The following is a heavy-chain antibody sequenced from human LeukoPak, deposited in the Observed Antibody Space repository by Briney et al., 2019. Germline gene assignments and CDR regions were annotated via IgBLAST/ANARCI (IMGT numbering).Heavy chain of an antibody. V-gene: IGHV3-23*01. Sequence: GGSLRLSCAASGFTFSSYAMSWVRQAPGKGLEWVSAISGSGVSTYYADSVKGRFTISRDNSKNTLYLQMSSLRAEDTAVYYCASQRSDCSSTSCFYYYYMDVWGKGTTVTVSS. CDR1: GFTFSSYA. D-gene: IGHD2-2*01. J-gene: IGHJ6*03. CDR3: ASQRSDCSSTSCFYYYYMDV. CDR2: ISGSGVST.